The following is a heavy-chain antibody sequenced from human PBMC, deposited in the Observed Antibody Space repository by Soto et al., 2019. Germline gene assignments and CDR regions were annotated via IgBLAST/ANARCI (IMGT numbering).Heavy chain of an antibody. CDR3: VKSYDFWRGYFSRDGMDV. CDR1: VFTFSSSA. J-gene: IGHJ6*02. CDR2: ISSNGGIT. D-gene: IGHD3-3*01. Sequence: GWSLRLSWSASVFTFSSSAMPWVRQAPGKGLEYVSAISSNGGITYYADSVKGIFTISRDNSKNTLYLQMSSLRAEDPAVYYCVKSYDFWRGYFSRDGMDVWGQGTTVTVSS. V-gene: IGHV3-64D*06.